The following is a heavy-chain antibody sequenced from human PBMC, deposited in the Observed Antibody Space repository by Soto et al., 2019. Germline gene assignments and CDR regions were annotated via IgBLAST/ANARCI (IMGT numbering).Heavy chain of an antibody. CDR3: AMVDVYVTPSPQDV. CDR2: IIPIFGTA. D-gene: IGHD3-16*01. Sequence: AASVKVSCKASGGTFSSYASSWVRQAPGQGLEWMGGIIPIFGTANYAQKFQGRVTITADESTSTAYMELSSLRSNDTAIYYCAMVDVYVTPSPQDVWGQGTTVTVSS. V-gene: IGHV1-69*13. J-gene: IGHJ6*02. CDR1: GGTFSSYA.